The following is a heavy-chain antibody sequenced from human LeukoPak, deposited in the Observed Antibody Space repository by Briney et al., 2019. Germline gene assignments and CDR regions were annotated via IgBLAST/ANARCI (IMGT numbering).Heavy chain of an antibody. Sequence: GGSLRLSCAASGFTFSDSAMHWGRQASGKGLEWVGHIRGKANYYATAYAASVRGRFTISRDDSKNTAYLHMNSLKTEDTAVYYCTGGSGWYSPDYWGQRTLVTVSS. CDR1: GFTFSDSA. CDR3: TGGSGWYSPDY. J-gene: IGHJ4*02. CDR2: IRGKANYYAT. V-gene: IGHV3-73*01. D-gene: IGHD6-19*01.